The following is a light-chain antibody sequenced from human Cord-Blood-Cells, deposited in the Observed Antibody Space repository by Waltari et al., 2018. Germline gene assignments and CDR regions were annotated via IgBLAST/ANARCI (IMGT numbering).Light chain of an antibody. CDR1: QSISSY. CDR2: AAS. J-gene: IGKJ1*01. V-gene: IGKV1-39*01. CDR3: QQSYSTPRT. Sequence: DIQMTQSPSSLSASVGDSVTITCRASQSISSYLNWYQQKPGKAPKLLIYAASNLQSGVPSRFSGSGSGTDFTLTISSLQPEDFATYYCQQSYSTPRTFGQGTKVEIK.